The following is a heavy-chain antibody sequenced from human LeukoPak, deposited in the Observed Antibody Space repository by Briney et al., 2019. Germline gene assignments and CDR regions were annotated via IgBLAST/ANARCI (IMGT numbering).Heavy chain of an antibody. Sequence: GGSLRLSCAASGFTFSNYAMSWVRQAPGKGLEWVSGISGSGGSAYYADSVKGRFTISRDNSKNTLYLQMNSLSAEDTAVYYCAKDLSPLYYYYGMDVWGQGTAVTVSS. CDR2: ISGSGGSA. J-gene: IGHJ6*02. CDR3: AKDLSPLYYYYGMDV. V-gene: IGHV3-23*01. CDR1: GFTFSNYA.